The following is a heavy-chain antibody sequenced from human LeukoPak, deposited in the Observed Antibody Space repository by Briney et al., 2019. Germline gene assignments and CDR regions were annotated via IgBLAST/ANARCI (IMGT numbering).Heavy chain of an antibody. CDR2: ISSRSSAI. J-gene: IGHJ3*02. Sequence: PGGSLRLSCAASGFTFSSYSMNWVRQAPGKGLEWVSYISSRSSAIYYADSVKCRFTISRDNAKNSLYLQMNSLRAEDTAVYYCARESGAITIFGVAKGARAFDIWGQGTMVTVSS. CDR3: ARESGAITIFGVAKGARAFDI. CDR1: GFTFSSYS. D-gene: IGHD3-3*01. V-gene: IGHV3-48*01.